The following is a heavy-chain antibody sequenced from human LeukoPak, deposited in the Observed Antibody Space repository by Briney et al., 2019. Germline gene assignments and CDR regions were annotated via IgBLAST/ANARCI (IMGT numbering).Heavy chain of an antibody. CDR1: GFTLTSHY. Sequence: ASVKVSCKASGFTLTSHYFHWVRQAPGQGLEWMGMINPGGGSTTYAQSFQGRITMTRDMAASTVYMQLSSLRSEDTAIYYCARYHYGRRVFDYWGQGTLVTVSS. CDR2: INPGGGST. J-gene: IGHJ4*02. CDR3: ARYHYGRRVFDY. V-gene: IGHV1-46*01. D-gene: IGHD3-16*01.